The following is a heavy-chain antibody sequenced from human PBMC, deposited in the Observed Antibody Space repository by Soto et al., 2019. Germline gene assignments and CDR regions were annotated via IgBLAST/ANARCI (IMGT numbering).Heavy chain of an antibody. CDR2: ISSSSSTI. D-gene: IGHD2-15*01. J-gene: IGHJ4*02. CDR3: ARDAAYPNYCSGGSCYSESFDY. CDR1: GFTFSSYS. V-gene: IGHV3-48*01. Sequence: GGSLRLSCAASGFTFSSYSMNWVRQAPGKGLEWVSYISSSSSTIYYADSVKGRFTISRDNAKNSLYLQMNSLRAEDTAVYYCARDAAYPNYCSGGSCYSESFDYWGQGTLVTVSS.